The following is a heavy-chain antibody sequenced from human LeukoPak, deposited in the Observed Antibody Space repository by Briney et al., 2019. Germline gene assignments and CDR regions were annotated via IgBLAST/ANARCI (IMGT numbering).Heavy chain of an antibody. Sequence: GGSLRLSCAASGFTFSSYSMNWVRQDPGKGLEWVSSISSSSSYIYYADSVKGRFTISRDNSKNSLYLQMNSLRAEDTAVYYCARDQGTPASYWGQGTLVTVSS. CDR3: ARDQGTPASY. CDR1: GFTFSSYS. CDR2: ISSSSSYI. D-gene: IGHD2-15*01. J-gene: IGHJ4*02. V-gene: IGHV3-21*01.